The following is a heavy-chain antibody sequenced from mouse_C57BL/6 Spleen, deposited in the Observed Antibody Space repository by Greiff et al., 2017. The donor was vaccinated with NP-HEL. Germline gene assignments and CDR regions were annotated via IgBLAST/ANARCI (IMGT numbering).Heavy chain of an antibody. J-gene: IGHJ2*01. CDR3: ARVGDYGSYFDY. CDR2: IDPSDSDT. Sequence: QVQLKQPGAELVRPGSSVKLSCKASGYTFTSYWMHWVKQRPIQGLEWIGNIDPSDSDTHYNQKFKDKATLTVDKSSSTAYMQLSSLTSEDSAVYYCARVGDYGSYFDYWGQGTTLTVSS. V-gene: IGHV1-52*01. CDR1: GYTFTSYW. D-gene: IGHD1-1*01.